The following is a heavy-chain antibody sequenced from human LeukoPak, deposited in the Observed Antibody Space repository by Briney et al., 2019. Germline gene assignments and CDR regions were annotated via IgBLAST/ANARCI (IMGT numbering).Heavy chain of an antibody. CDR3: ASQLFHLDSSGYSLDALDI. V-gene: IGHV1-69*05. CDR1: GGTFSNYA. J-gene: IGHJ3*02. D-gene: IGHD3-22*01. Sequence: GASVKVSCKTSGGTFSNYAISWVRQAPGQGLEWMGVIIPIFDTPNHAQKWQGRVTITTDESTSTAYMELRSLRSEDTAVYYCASQLFHLDSSGYSLDALDIWGQGTMVTVSS. CDR2: IIPIFDTP.